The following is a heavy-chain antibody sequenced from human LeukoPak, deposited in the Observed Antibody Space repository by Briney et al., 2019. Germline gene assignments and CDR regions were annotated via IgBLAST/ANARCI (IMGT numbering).Heavy chain of an antibody. CDR1: GGSISSYY. J-gene: IGHJ4*02. CDR3: AALGSGYWDRHFDY. Sequence: PSETLSLTCTVSGGSISSYYWSWIRQPPGKGLEWIGYIYYSGSTNYNPSLKSRVTISVDTSKNQFSLKLSSVTAADTAVYYCAALGSGYWDRHFDYWGQETLVTVSS. CDR2: IYYSGST. V-gene: IGHV4-59*08. D-gene: IGHD3-3*01.